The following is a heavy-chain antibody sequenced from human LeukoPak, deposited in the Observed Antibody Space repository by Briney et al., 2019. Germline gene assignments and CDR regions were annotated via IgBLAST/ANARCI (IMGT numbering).Heavy chain of an antibody. J-gene: IGHJ5*02. Sequence: GRSQRPAWPAYAFTFSSYCASCVRQAPGKGLEWVSYISSSSSTIYYADSVKGRLTISRDNAKISLYLQMNSLRAEDTAVYYCARDPCGTAWGQGTLVTVSS. D-gene: IGHD1-1*01. V-gene: IGHV3-48*01. CDR3: ARDPCGTA. CDR1: AFTFSSYC. CDR2: ISSSSSTI.